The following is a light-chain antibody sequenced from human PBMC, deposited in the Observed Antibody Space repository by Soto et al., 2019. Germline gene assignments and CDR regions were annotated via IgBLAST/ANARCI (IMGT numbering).Light chain of an antibody. CDR3: QHSLICPM. J-gene: IGKJ1*01. Sequence: EIVMTQSPATLSVSPGERATLSCRASQSVNSNLAWYQQKPGQAPRLLIYGASTRATGVPARFSGSGSGTEITLTSRQLQFEAFAVYFCQHSLICPMFVHRTKMEI. V-gene: IGKV3-15*01. CDR2: GAS. CDR1: QSVNSN.